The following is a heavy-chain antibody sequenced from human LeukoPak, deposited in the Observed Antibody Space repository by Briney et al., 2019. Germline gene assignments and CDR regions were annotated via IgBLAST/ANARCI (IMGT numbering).Heavy chain of an antibody. V-gene: IGHV4-34*01. CDR1: GGSFSGYY. Sequence: SETLSLTCAVYGGSFSGYYWSWIRQPPGKGLEWIGEINHSGSTNYNPSLKSRVTISVDTSKNQFSLKLSSVTAADTAVYYCARDIAAYNDFWSGSLYGMDVWGQGTTVTVSS. CDR2: INHSGST. CDR3: ARDIAAYNDFWSGSLYGMDV. J-gene: IGHJ6*02. D-gene: IGHD3-3*01.